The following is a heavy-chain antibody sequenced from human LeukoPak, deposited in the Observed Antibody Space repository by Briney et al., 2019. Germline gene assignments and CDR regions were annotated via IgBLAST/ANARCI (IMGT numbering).Heavy chain of an antibody. CDR3: AKDPVLRYFDWLGIWFDP. D-gene: IGHD3-9*01. CDR1: RFTFSRYA. V-gene: IGHV3-23*01. Sequence: PGGSLRLSCAASRFTFSRYAMSWVRQAPGKGLEWVSGISGSGGGTYYADSVKGRFTISRDNSKNTLYLQMNSLRAEDTAVYYCAKDPVLRYFDWLGIWFDPWGQGTLVTVSS. J-gene: IGHJ5*02. CDR2: ISGSGGGT.